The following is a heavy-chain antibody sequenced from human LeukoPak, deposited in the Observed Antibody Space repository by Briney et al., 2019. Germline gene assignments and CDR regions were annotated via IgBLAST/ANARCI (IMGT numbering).Heavy chain of an antibody. D-gene: IGHD5-24*01. CDR3: AGRLWRRDGYNLSAFDI. CDR2: IYYSGST. CDR1: GGSISSYY. V-gene: IGHV4-59*01. Sequence: KPSETLSLTCTVSGGSISSYYWNWIRQPPGKGLEWIGYIYYSGSTNYNPSLKSRVTIPVDTSKNQFSLKLSSVTAADTAVYYCAGRLWRRDGYNLSAFDIWGQGTMVTVSS. J-gene: IGHJ3*02.